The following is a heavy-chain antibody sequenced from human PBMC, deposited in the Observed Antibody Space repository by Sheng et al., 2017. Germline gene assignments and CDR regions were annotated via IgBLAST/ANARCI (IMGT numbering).Heavy chain of an antibody. CDR2: IIPILGIA. CDR1: GGTFSSYA. CDR3: ARSRGSNGSFYYYYYYMDV. D-gene: IGHD4-4*01. V-gene: IGHV1-69*04. Sequence: QVQLVQSGAEVKKPGSSVKVSCKASGGTFSSYAISWVRQAPGQGLEWMGGIIPILGIANYAQKFQGRVTITADKSTSTAYMELSSLRSEDTAVYYCARSRGSNGSFYYYYYYMDVWGKGTTVTVSS. J-gene: IGHJ6*03.